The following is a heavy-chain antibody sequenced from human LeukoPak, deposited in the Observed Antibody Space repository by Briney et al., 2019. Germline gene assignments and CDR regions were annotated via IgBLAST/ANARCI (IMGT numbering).Heavy chain of an antibody. J-gene: IGHJ4*02. Sequence: GGSLRLSCAASGFTFSSYSMNWVRQAPGKGLEWVSSISSSSSYIYYADSVKGRFTISRENAKNSLYQQMNSLRAEDAAVYYCARAFMYSSSWDDYWGQGTLVTVSS. CDR2: ISSSSSYI. V-gene: IGHV3-21*01. CDR3: ARAFMYSSSWDDY. D-gene: IGHD6-13*01. CDR1: GFTFSSYS.